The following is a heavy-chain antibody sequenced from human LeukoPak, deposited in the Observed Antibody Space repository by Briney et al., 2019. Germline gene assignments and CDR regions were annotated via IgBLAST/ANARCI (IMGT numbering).Heavy chain of an antibody. V-gene: IGHV3-21*01. J-gene: IGHJ4*02. Sequence: GGSLRLSCAASGFTFSSYSMNWVRQAPGKGLEWVSSISSSSSYLYYADSVKGRFTISRDNAKNSLYLQMNSLRAEDTALYYCATVGRGSYYPDYWGQGTLVTVSS. CDR2: ISSSSSYL. CDR1: GFTFSSYS. D-gene: IGHD1-26*01. CDR3: ATVGRGSYYPDY.